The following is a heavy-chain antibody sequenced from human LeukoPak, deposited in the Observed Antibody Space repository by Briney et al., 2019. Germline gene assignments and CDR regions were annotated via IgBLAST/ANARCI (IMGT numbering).Heavy chain of an antibody. D-gene: IGHD6-19*01. CDR3: ASGYSSGWGVFDY. Sequence: SETLSLTCTVSGYSISSGYYWGWIRQPPGKGLEWIGSIYHSGSTYYNPSLKSRVTISVDTSKNQFSLKLSSVTAADTAVYYCASGYSSGWGVFDYWGQGTLVTVSS. J-gene: IGHJ4*02. V-gene: IGHV4-38-2*02. CDR1: GYSISSGYY. CDR2: IYHSGST.